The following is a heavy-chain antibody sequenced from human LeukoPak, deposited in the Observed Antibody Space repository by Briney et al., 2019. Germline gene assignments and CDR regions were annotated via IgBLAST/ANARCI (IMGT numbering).Heavy chain of an antibody. Sequence: GGSLRLSCAASGFTFSSYNMNWVRQAPGKGLEWVSSITSSSSYIYYADSVEGRFTISRDNAKNSLFLQMNSLTAEDTAVYYCARDPYSGGYWNYYYYYMDVWGKGTTVTISS. CDR1: GFTFSSYN. CDR3: ARDPYSGGYWNYYYYYMDV. D-gene: IGHD1-26*01. CDR2: ITSSSSYI. J-gene: IGHJ6*03. V-gene: IGHV3-21*01.